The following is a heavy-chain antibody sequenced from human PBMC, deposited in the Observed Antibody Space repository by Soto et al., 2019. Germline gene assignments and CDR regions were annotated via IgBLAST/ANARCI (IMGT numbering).Heavy chain of an antibody. J-gene: IGHJ4*02. CDR1: GGSISSYS. Sequence: QVQLQESGPGLVKPSETLSLTCSVSGGSISSYSWSWIRQPPGKGLEWIGYISYSGSTNYNPSLKSRVTISVDTAKNQCSLKLSSVTAADTAVYYCASLYCSGGNCGDDYWGQGTLVTVSS. V-gene: IGHV4-59*01. D-gene: IGHD2-15*01. CDR3: ASLYCSGGNCGDDY. CDR2: ISYSGST.